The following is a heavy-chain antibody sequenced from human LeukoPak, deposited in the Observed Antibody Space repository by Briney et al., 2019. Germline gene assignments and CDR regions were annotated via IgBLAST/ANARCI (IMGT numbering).Heavy chain of an antibody. D-gene: IGHD2-2*01. Sequence: PSETLSITCTVSGYSISSGYYWGWIRQPPGKGLEWIGSIYHGGSTFYNPSLKSRVTTSVDTSKNQFSLKLSSVTAADTAVYYCARDPPAMSHFDYWGQGTLVTVSS. CDR2: IYHGGST. CDR1: GYSISSGYY. J-gene: IGHJ4*02. V-gene: IGHV4-38-2*02. CDR3: ARDPPAMSHFDY.